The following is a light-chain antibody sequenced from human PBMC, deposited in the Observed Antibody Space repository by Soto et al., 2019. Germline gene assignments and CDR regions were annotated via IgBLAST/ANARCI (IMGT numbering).Light chain of an antibody. V-gene: IGKV1-9*01. Sequence: DIQLTQSPSFLSASVGDRVTITCRASQGISSYLAWYQQKPGKAPKLLIYAASTLQSGVPSRFSGSGSGTELTLTISSLQPEVFATYYCQQLNSYPRVTFGPGTKVDIK. CDR1: QGISSY. CDR2: AAS. CDR3: QQLNSYPRVT. J-gene: IGKJ3*01.